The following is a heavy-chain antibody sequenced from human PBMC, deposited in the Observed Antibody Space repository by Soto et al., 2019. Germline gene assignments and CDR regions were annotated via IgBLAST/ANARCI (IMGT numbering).Heavy chain of an antibody. CDR3: ARVGLYYDSSGYDY. J-gene: IGHJ4*02. CDR1: GGSVSSGSYY. D-gene: IGHD3-22*01. Sequence: SETLSLTCTVSGGSVSSGSYYWSWIRQPPGKGLEWIGYIYYSGSTNYNPSLRSRVTISVDTSKNQFSLKLSSVTAADTAVYYCARVGLYYDSSGYDYWGQGTLVTVSS. CDR2: IYYSGST. V-gene: IGHV4-61*01.